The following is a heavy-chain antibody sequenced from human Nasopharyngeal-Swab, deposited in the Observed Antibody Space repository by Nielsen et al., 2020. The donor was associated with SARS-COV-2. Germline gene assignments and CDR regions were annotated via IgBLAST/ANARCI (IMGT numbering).Heavy chain of an antibody. CDR2: ISSSSSYI. V-gene: IGHV3-21*01. CDR3: ARDLGYSSSWYLGYFDL. CDR1: GFTFSSYS. Sequence: GESLKISCAASGFTFSSYSMNWVRQAPGKGLEWVSSISSSSSYIYYADSVKGRFTISRDNAKNSLYLQMNSLRAEDTAVYYCARDLGYSSSWYLGYFDLWGRGTLVTVSS. D-gene: IGHD6-13*01. J-gene: IGHJ2*01.